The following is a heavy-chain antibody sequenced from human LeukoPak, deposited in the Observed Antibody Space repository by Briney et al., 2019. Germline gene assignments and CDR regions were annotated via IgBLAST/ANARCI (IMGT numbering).Heavy chain of an antibody. J-gene: IGHJ3*02. CDR3: AKDRSSGWYDAFDI. D-gene: IGHD6-19*01. Sequence: PGGSLRLSCAASGFTFSSYAMSSVRQAPGKGLEWVSSISGSGGSTYYSDSVKGRFTISRDNSKNTLYLQLNSLRAEDTAVYYCAKDRSSGWYDAFDIWGQGTMVIVSS. CDR1: GFTFSSYA. CDR2: ISGSGGST. V-gene: IGHV3-23*01.